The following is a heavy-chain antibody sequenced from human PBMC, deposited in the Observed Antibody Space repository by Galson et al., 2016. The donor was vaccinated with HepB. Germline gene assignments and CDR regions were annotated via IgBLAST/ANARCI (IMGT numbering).Heavy chain of an antibody. J-gene: IGHJ4*02. D-gene: IGHD4-23*01. Sequence: PALVKPTQTLTLTCTFSGFSLSTSGMCVSWIRQPPGRALEWLATIDWDDYKTYTASLKTRLTISSDTSKNKVVLTMANMDPVDTATYFCARMRGGNPWYFDQWGQGTLVTCSS. CDR1: GFSLSTSGMC. V-gene: IGHV2-70*01. CDR3: ARMRGGNPWYFDQ. CDR2: IDWDDYK.